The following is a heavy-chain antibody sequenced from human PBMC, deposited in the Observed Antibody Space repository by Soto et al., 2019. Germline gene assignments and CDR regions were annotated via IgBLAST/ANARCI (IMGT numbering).Heavy chain of an antibody. CDR1: GVTFSNYA. D-gene: IGHD3-22*01. CDR3: AKSRDSSCDSSIDH. CDR2: ICANIANT. J-gene: IGHJ4*02. Sequence: QVLESGGGLVQPGGSLRLSCAASGVTFSNYAMTWVRQAPGKGLXWVAVICANIANTYYADSVKGRFTISTATSKNTLVLQKNSLRVHDTAVYYCAKSRDSSCDSSIDHWGQGTLVAVSS. V-gene: IGHV3-23*01.